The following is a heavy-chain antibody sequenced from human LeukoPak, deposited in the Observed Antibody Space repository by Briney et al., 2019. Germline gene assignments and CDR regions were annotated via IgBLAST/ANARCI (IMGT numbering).Heavy chain of an antibody. Sequence: SETLSLTCAVYGGSFSGYYWSWIRQPAGKGLEWIGRIYTSGSTNYNPSLKSRDTMSVDTSKNQFSLRLSSVTAADTAVYYCARDASYYYGSGSPRHFDYWGQGTLVTVSS. J-gene: IGHJ4*02. CDR2: IYTSGST. D-gene: IGHD3-10*01. CDR1: GGSFSGYY. V-gene: IGHV4-4*07. CDR3: ARDASYYYGSGSPRHFDY.